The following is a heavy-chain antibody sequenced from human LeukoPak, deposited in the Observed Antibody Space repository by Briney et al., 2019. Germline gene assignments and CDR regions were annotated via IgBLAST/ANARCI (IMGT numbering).Heavy chain of an antibody. J-gene: IGHJ4*02. CDR1: GGSISSYY. V-gene: IGHV4-59*08. Sequence: PSETLSLTCTVSGGSISSYYWSWIRQPPGKGLEWIGYILNIGSTNYNPSLKSRVTKSLDTSKNQFSLKLSSVTAADTAVYYCARHVTVASRGFDYWGQGTLVTVSS. D-gene: IGHD5-12*01. CDR3: ARHVTVASRGFDY. CDR2: ILNIGST.